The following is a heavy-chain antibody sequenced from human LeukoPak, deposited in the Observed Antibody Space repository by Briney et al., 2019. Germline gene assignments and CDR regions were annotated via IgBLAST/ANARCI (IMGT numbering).Heavy chain of an antibody. CDR2: ISLSSSTI. J-gene: IGHJ6*04. CDR1: RFTFSDYS. D-gene: IGHD3-10*02. CDR3: AELGITMIGGV. Sequence: GGSLRLSCKASRFTFSDYSMHWVRQAPGKVLEWVSYISLSSSTIYYADSVKGRFIVSRDNAKNSLYLQMDSLRAEDTAVYYCAELGITMIGGVWGKGTTVTISS. V-gene: IGHV3-48*01.